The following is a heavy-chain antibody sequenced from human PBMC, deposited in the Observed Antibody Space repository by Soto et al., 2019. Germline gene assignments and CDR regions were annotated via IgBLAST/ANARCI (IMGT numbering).Heavy chain of an antibody. V-gene: IGHV3-53*05. CDR2: IYSGGST. CDR1: GFTVSSNY. CDR3: AKGRGHVLRFLEWLLTLDY. Sequence: PGGSLRLSCAASGFTVSSNYMSWVRQAPGKGLEWVSVIYSGGSTYYADSVKGRFTISRDNSKNTLYLQMNSLRAEDTAVYYCAKGRGHVLRFLEWLLTLDYWGQGTLVTVSS. J-gene: IGHJ4*02. D-gene: IGHD3-3*01.